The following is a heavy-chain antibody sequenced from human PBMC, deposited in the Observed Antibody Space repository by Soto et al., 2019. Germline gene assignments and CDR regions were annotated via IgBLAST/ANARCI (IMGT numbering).Heavy chain of an antibody. CDR1: GGSFSGYY. J-gene: IGHJ4*02. D-gene: IGHD3-16*01. V-gene: IGHV4-34*01. Sequence: SKTLSLTCAVYGGSFSGYYWSWIRQPPGKGLEWIGEINHSGSTNYNPSLKSRVTISVDTSKNQFSLKLTSVTAADTAVYYCARGPPFHWGQGTLVTVSS. CDR3: ARGPPFH. CDR2: INHSGST.